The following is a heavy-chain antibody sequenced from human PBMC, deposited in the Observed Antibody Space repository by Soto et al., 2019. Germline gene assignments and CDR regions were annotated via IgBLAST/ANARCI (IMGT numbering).Heavy chain of an antibody. V-gene: IGHV3-74*01. D-gene: IGHD3-22*01. CDR1: GFTFSNYY. Sequence: GGSLRLSCAASGFTFSNYYMHWVRQAPGKGPAWVSRIGSDGTSTTYADSVKGRFTISGDNAKNTLYLQVNSLRAEDTAVYYCARVSNCDSSGCYSYFHLWGQGALVTVSS. J-gene: IGHJ4*02. CDR3: ARVSNCDSSGCYSYFHL. CDR2: IGSDGTST.